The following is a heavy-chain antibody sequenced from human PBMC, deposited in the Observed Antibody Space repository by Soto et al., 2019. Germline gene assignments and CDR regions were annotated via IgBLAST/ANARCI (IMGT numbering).Heavy chain of an antibody. J-gene: IGHJ4*02. Sequence: VGSLRLSCSASGFTFSSYAMHWVRQAPGKGLEYVSAISSNGGSTYYADSVKGRFTISRDNSKNTLYLQMSSLRAEDTAVYYCVKGRVYCSGGSCYPTAFDYWGQGTLVTVSS. D-gene: IGHD2-15*01. CDR3: VKGRVYCSGGSCYPTAFDY. CDR1: GFTFSSYA. CDR2: ISSNGGST. V-gene: IGHV3-64D*06.